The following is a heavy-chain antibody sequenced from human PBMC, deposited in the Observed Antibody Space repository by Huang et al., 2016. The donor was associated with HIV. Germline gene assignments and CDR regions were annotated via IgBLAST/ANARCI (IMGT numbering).Heavy chain of an antibody. Sequence: QVQLVQSGAEVKKPGSSVKVSCKASGGTFKTYAISWGRQAPGQGLEWTGGIVPLFDQTHYAQDFQDRGTFTADESTSTMYMEIRRLRFDDTAVYYCAGPHYYDDGGHHWYFDVWGRGTLVTVSS. CDR2: IVPLFDQT. D-gene: IGHD3-22*01. V-gene: IGHV1-69*13. J-gene: IGHJ2*01. CDR1: GGTFKTYA. CDR3: AGPHYYDDGGHHWYFDV.